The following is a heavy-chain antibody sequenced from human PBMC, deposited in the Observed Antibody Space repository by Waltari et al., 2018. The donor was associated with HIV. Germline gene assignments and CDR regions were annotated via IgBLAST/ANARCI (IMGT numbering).Heavy chain of an antibody. J-gene: IGHJ4*02. CDR3: ARDSNTMVRAFDY. CDR1: GFPFSLYS. CDR2: ISSSSSYI. Sequence: EVQLVESGGGLVKPGGSLRLSCAASGFPFSLYSMSWVRQAPGKGLEWVSSISSSSSYIYYADSVKGRFTISRDNAKNSLYLQMNSLRAEDTAVYYCARDSNTMVRAFDYWGQGTLVTVSS. V-gene: IGHV3-21*01. D-gene: IGHD3-10*01.